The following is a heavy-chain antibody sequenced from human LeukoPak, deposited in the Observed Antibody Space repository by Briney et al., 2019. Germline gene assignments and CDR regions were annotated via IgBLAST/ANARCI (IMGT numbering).Heavy chain of an antibody. Sequence: SETLSLTCTVSGGSISSYYWSWIRQPAGKGLEWIGRIYTSGSTNYNPSLKSRVTMSVDTSKNQFSLKLSSVTAADTAVYYSARFLFYCSGGSCYNWFDPWGQGTLVTVSS. D-gene: IGHD2-15*01. CDR3: ARFLFYCSGGSCYNWFDP. J-gene: IGHJ5*02. CDR2: IYTSGST. V-gene: IGHV4-4*07. CDR1: GGSISSYY.